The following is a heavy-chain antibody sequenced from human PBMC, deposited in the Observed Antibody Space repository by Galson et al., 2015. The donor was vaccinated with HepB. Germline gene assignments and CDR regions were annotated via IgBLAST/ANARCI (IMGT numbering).Heavy chain of an antibody. CDR1: GFTFSTYV. CDR2: ISGSSGST. CDR3: AKLMVTYYYDSSGYYYGAFDY. Sequence: SLRLSCAASGFTFSTYVMSWVRQAPGKGLEWVSAISGSSGSTYYADSVKGRFTISRDNSKNTLYLQMNSLRAEDTAVYYWAKLMVTYYYDSSGYYYGAFDYWGQGTLVTVSS. D-gene: IGHD3-22*01. J-gene: IGHJ4*02. V-gene: IGHV3-23*01.